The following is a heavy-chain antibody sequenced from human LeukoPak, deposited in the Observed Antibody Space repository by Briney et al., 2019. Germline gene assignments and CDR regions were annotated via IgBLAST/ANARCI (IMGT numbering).Heavy chain of an antibody. CDR1: GFTFSAYA. CDR2: IGSDNKP. V-gene: IGHV3-23*01. J-gene: IGHJ4*02. Sequence: GGSLRLSCEASGFTFSAYAMTWVRQAPGKGLEWVSSIGSDNKPHYSESVKGRFAISRDNSKNTLYLQMNSLRAEDTAIYYCAKDQSRDYGSGSYFRGIFGYWGQGTLVTVSS. CDR3: AKDQSRDYGSGSYFRGIFGY. D-gene: IGHD3-10*01.